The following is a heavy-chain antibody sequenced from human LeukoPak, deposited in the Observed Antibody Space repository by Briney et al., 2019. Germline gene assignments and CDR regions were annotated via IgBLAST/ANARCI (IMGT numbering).Heavy chain of an antibody. CDR3: ARAGEMRYMDA. CDR2: VSSGSSTI. J-gene: IGHJ6*03. D-gene: IGHD5-24*01. CDR1: GFTFSSYS. Sequence: GGSLRLSCAASGFTFSSYSMNWVRQAPGKALEWVSYVSSGSSTIYYADSVKGRFTVSRDNGKRSLYLHMNSLRAEDTAMYYCARAGEMRYMDAWGKGTAVTVSS. V-gene: IGHV3-48*04.